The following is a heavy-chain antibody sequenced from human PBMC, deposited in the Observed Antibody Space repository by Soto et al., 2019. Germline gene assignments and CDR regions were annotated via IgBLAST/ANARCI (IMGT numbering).Heavy chain of an antibody. CDR1: GFTFSSYG. J-gene: IGHJ6*02. CDR2: ISYDGSNK. CDR3: AKDQYDFWSGYFSRGVGLQGMDV. D-gene: IGHD3-3*01. Sequence: QVQLVESGGGVVQPGRSLRLSCAASGFTFSSYGMHWVRQAPGKGLEWVAVISYDGSNKYYADSVKGRFTISRDNSKNTLYLQMNSLRAEDTAVYYCAKDQYDFWSGYFSRGVGLQGMDVWGQGTTVTVSS. V-gene: IGHV3-30*18.